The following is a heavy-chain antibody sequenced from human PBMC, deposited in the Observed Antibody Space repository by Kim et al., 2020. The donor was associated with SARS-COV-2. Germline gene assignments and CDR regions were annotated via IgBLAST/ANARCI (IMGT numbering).Heavy chain of an antibody. CDR2: INPNSGES. CDR1: GYTFTGYF. D-gene: IGHD6-13*01. CDR3: ARELLGAAAGLDY. J-gene: IGHJ4*02. Sequence: ASVKVSCKASGYTFTGYFMHWVRQAPGRGLEWMGWINPNSGESNFAQKFQGRVAMTRDTSISTAYMELTNLRSDDTAVYFCARELLGAAAGLDYWGQGTL. V-gene: IGHV1-2*02.